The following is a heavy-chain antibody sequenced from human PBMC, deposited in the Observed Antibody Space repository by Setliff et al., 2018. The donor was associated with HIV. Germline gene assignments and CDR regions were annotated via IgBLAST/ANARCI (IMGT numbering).Heavy chain of an antibody. CDR1: GFAFDSYA. D-gene: IGHD5-12*01. V-gene: IGHV3-74*01. Sequence: GGSLRLSCEVSGFAFDSYAMHWVRQPPGKGLEWISGINRDGSSTTYADSVKDRFTISRDNAKNTLYLQMNSLRAEDTGVYYCHSGYDTEEQSYFDYWGQGALVTVSS. CDR2: INRDGSST. J-gene: IGHJ4*02. CDR3: HSGYDTEEQSYFDY.